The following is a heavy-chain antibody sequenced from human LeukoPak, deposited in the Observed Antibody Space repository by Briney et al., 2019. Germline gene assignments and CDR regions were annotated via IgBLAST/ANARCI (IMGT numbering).Heavy chain of an antibody. J-gene: IGHJ6*03. D-gene: IGHD3-16*01. CDR2: ISGSGGST. CDR3: AKDYGDLITTQYYMDV. CDR1: GFTFSSYA. Sequence: PGGSLRLSCAASGFTFSSYAMSWVRQAPGKGLEWVSAISGSGGSTYYADSVKGRFTISRDNSKNTLYLQMNSLRAEDTAVYYCAKDYGDLITTQYYMDVWGKGTTVTISS. V-gene: IGHV3-23*01.